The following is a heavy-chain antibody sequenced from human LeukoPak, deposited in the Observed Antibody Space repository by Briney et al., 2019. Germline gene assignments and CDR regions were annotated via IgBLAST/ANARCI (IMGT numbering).Heavy chain of an antibody. CDR3: AREDYYGSGNYVAWGGAFDV. D-gene: IGHD3-10*01. V-gene: IGHV3-7*01. CDR2: IKQDGGER. Sequence: GGSPRLSCAASGFPFSSYWMTWARQAPGKGLEWVANIKQDGGERYYVDSVKGRFTISRDNAKNSLYLQMNSLRAEDTAVYYCAREDYYGSGNYVAWGGAFDVWGQGTTVTVSS. J-gene: IGHJ3*01. CDR1: GFPFSSYW.